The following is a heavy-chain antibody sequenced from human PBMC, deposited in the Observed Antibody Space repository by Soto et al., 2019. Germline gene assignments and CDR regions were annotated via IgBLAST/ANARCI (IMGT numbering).Heavy chain of an antibody. CDR3: ARHDNWNYVALAYEAYYYGMDV. V-gene: IGHV5-51*01. Sequence: PGESLKISCKGSGYSFTSYWIGWVRQMPGKGLEWMGIIYPGDSDTRYSPSFQGQVTISADKSISTAYLQWSSLKASDTAMYYCARHDNWNYVALAYEAYYYGMDVWGQGTTVTVSS. CDR2: IYPGDSDT. D-gene: IGHD1-7*01. CDR1: GYSFTSYW. J-gene: IGHJ6*02.